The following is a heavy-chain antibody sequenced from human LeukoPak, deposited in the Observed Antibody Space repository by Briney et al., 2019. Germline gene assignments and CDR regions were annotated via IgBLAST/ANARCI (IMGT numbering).Heavy chain of an antibody. D-gene: IGHD2-8*01. Sequence: SVKISCKASGGTFSSYAISWVRQAPGQGLEWMGGIIPIFGTANYAQKFQGRVTITADESTSTAYMELSSLRSEDTAVYYCARSLGYCTNGVCLLSDYYYMDVWGKGTTVTVSS. CDR1: GGTFSSYA. CDR2: IIPIFGTA. CDR3: ARSLGYCTNGVCLLSDYYYMDV. J-gene: IGHJ6*03. V-gene: IGHV1-69*13.